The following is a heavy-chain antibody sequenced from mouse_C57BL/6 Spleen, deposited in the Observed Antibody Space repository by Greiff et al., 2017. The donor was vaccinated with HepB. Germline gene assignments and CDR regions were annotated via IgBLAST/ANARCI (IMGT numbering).Heavy chain of an antibody. V-gene: IGHV1-15*01. D-gene: IGHD1-1*01. J-gene: IGHJ1*03. CDR2: IDPETGGT. CDR3: TREDYYGSSYEDWYFEV. CDR1: GYTFTDYE. Sequence: VQLQQSGAELVRPGASVTLSCKASGYTFTDYEMHWVKQTPVHGLEWIGAIDPETGGTAYNQKFKGKAKLTADKSSSTAYRELRSLTSEDSAVYYCTREDYYGSSYEDWYFEVWGKGTTVTVSS.